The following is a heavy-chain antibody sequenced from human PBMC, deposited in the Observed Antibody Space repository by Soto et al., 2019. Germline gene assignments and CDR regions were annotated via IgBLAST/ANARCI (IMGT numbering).Heavy chain of an antibody. D-gene: IGHD3-10*01. CDR3: ARDRPGDEGDAFDI. Sequence: EVQLVETGGGLIQPGGSLRLSCAASGLTVSSNYMNWVRQAPGKGLEWVSVLYSGGSTHYAGSVKGRFIISRDNSKDKLYLSMNRLRAEDTAVFYCARDRPGDEGDAFDIWGHGTMVTVSS. J-gene: IGHJ3*02. CDR1: GLTVSSNY. CDR2: LYSGGST. V-gene: IGHV3-53*02.